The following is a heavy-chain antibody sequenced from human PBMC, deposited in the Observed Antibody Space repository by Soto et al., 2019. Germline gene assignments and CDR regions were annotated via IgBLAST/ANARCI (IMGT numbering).Heavy chain of an antibody. CDR2: ISTFNGKT. Sequence: QIQLVQSGGDVKTPGASVKVSCTTSRYTFTSHGIAWVRQAPGQGLEWMGWISTFNGKTDYAQKVKGRVTMTADTITSTVQMELRSLRSDDTAVYYCARLLTEGATFREDAFDLWGPGTKVTVSS. V-gene: IGHV1-18*01. CDR3: ARLLTEGATFREDAFDL. CDR1: RYTFTSHG. D-gene: IGHD3-9*01. J-gene: IGHJ3*01.